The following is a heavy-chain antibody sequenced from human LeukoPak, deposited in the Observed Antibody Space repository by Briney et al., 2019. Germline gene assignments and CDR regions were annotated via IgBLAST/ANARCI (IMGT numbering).Heavy chain of an antibody. CDR3: ARYGGSYYDVWSVSYTWFGP. Sequence: SETLSLTCTVSGGSISSSSYYWGWIRQPPGKGLEWIGSMYHSGSTYYSPSLKSRVIISLDTSKNQTSLNLDSVTAADTAVYYCARYGGSYYDVWSVSYTWFGPWGQGTQVIVSS. V-gene: IGHV4-39*01. CDR1: GGSISSSSYY. CDR2: MYHSGST. J-gene: IGHJ5*02. D-gene: IGHD3-3*01.